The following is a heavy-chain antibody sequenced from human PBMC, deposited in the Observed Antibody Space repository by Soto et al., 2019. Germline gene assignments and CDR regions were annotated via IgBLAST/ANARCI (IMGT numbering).Heavy chain of an antibody. V-gene: IGHV3-23*01. Sequence: EMQLLESGGGLVQPGGPLRLSCAASGFTFGAFAMAWVRQRPGNGLEWVSSLSGGGGSTYYNNSVRGRFTISRDNSNSSLFVQMNNLKAGDTAVFFCAKTLRATTVVTRYWYFELWGRGTLVTVSS. CDR3: AKTLRATTVVTRYWYFEL. CDR1: GFTFGAFA. D-gene: IGHD4-17*01. J-gene: IGHJ2*01. CDR2: LSGGGGST.